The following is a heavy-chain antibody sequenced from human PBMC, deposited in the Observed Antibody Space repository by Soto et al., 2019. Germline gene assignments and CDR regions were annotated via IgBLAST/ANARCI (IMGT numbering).Heavy chain of an antibody. Sequence: QVQLGQSGAEVKKPGASVKVSCKASGYTFTSYYMHWVRQAPGQGLECMGILNPSGGSTSYAQKFQGRVTMTRDTSTSTVYMELSSLRSEDTAVYYCAREGVEGSSGWVNWFDPWGQGTLVTVSS. J-gene: IGHJ5*02. V-gene: IGHV1-46*03. D-gene: IGHD6-19*01. CDR1: GYTFTSYY. CDR3: AREGVEGSSGWVNWFDP. CDR2: LNPSGGST.